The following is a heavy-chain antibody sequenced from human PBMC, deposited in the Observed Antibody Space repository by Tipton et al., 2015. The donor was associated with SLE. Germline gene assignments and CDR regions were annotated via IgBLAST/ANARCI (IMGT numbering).Heavy chain of an antibody. Sequence: GSLRLSCAASGFTFSSYWMHWVRQAPGKGLVWVSRINSDGSSTSYADSVKVRFTISRDNAKNTLYLQMNSLRAEDTAVYYCAREVVPAACNMGCCYYYYIDIWGKGPTITVSS. V-gene: IGHV3-74*01. D-gene: IGHD2-2*01. CDR3: AREVVPAACNMGCCYYYYIDI. CDR1: GFTFSSYW. J-gene: IGHJ6*03. CDR2: INSDGSST.